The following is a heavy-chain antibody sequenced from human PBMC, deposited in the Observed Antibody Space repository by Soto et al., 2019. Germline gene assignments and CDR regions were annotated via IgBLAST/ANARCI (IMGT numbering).Heavy chain of an antibody. Sequence: TLSLTCTVSGDSISSGAYYWSWVRQLPGKGLEWIGYIHSSGSSYYTPSLKSRLTISIDTSENQFSLNLNSATAADTAVYYCVRNGTKTLRDWFDPWGQGISVTVSS. CDR2: IHSSGSS. CDR1: GDSISSGAYY. D-gene: IGHD1-1*01. CDR3: VRNGTKTLRDWFDP. V-gene: IGHV4-31*03. J-gene: IGHJ5*02.